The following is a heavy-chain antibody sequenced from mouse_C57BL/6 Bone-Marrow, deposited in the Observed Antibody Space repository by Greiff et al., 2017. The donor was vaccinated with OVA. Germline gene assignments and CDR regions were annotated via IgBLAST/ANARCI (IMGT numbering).Heavy chain of an antibody. CDR3: ARDYGSSCRYYYAMDY. V-gene: IGHV1-81*01. Sequence: VMLVESGAELARPGASVKLSCKASGYTFTSYGISWVKQRTGQGLEWIGEIYPRSGNTYYNEKFKGKATLTADKSSSTAYMELRSLTSEDSAVYFCARDYGSSCRYYYAMDYWGQGTSVTVSS. D-gene: IGHD1-1*01. CDR2: IYPRSGNT. CDR1: GYTFTSYG. J-gene: IGHJ4*01.